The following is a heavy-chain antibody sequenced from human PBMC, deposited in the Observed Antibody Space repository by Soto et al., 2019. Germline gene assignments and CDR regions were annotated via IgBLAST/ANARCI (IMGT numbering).Heavy chain of an antibody. V-gene: IGHV3-30-3*01. D-gene: IGHD3-22*01. Sequence: PGGSLRVSCAVSGLTLRNYAMHWVRQAPGKGLEWVAVISYDGNNKYYADSVKGRFTISRDNSKNTLYLQMNSLGADDTAVYYCARGSYSPLYSSGPYYWGQGTLVTVSS. CDR1: GLTLRNYA. CDR2: ISYDGNNK. J-gene: IGHJ4*02. CDR3: ARGSYSPLYSSGPYY.